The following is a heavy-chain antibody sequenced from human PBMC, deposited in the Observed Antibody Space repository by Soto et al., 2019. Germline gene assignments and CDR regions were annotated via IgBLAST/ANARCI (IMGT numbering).Heavy chain of an antibody. CDR2: IIPVFQTA. J-gene: IGHJ4*02. D-gene: IGHD3-22*01. CDR3: ARGGSGYTWFNEF. V-gene: IGHV1-69*13. Sequence: ASVKVSCKASGGLFSSYPISWVRQIAGQGLEWMGGIIPVFQTAYYTQRCQGRVTITADESTNTAYMELSSLRSEDTAIYYCARGGSGYTWFNEFWGQGTLVTVSS. CDR1: GGLFSSYP.